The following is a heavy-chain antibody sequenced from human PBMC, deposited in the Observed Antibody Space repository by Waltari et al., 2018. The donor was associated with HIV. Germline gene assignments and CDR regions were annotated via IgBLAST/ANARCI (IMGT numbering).Heavy chain of an antibody. CDR3: ARDQDYYDSSGYTCYAFDP. CDR1: ASSINSRYY. J-gene: IGHJ3*01. CDR2: IYRTGTT. V-gene: IGHV4-38-2*02. D-gene: IGHD3-22*01. Sequence: QVRLQESGPGLVKPSETLSLTCSVSASSINSRYYWGWIRQAPGKGLEWIGSIYRTGTTYYNPSLEIRVSISLNMSRIQFSLKLTSVTAADTAVYYCARDQDYYDSSGYTCYAFDPWGQGTMVIVSS.